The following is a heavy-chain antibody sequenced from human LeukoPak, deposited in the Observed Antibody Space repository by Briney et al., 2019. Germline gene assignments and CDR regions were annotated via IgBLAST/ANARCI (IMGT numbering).Heavy chain of an antibody. D-gene: IGHD2-15*01. J-gene: IGHJ5*02. CDR2: IYYSGST. Sequence: PSETLSLTCTVSGGSFSTYYWSWIRQPPGKGLEWIGYIYYSGSTDCNPSLKSRVTISVDTSKNQFSLKVNSVTAADTAVYYCVRSKSGAYGWFDPWGQGTLVTVSS. CDR3: VRSKSGAYGWFDP. V-gene: IGHV4-59*01. CDR1: GGSFSTYY.